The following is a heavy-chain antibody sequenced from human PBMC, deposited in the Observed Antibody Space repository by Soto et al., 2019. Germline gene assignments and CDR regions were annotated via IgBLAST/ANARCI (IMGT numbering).Heavy chain of an antibody. J-gene: IGHJ6*03. CDR3: AKSSTRAHYYYMDV. Sequence: EVQLLESGGGLVPPGGSLRLSCAAYGFTFSSYAMSWVRQAPGKGLEWVSVISGSGDSTNYADSVKDRFTISRDNSKNSLYLQMNSLRVEDTAVYYCAKSSTRAHYYYMDVWGKGTTVTVSS. CDR1: GFTFSSYA. CDR2: ISGSGDST. V-gene: IGHV3-23*01. D-gene: IGHD2-2*01.